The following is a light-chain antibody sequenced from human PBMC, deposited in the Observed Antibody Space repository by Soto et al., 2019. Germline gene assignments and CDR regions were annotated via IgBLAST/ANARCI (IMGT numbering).Light chain of an antibody. J-gene: IGLJ1*01. V-gene: IGLV1-40*01. Sequence: QSVLTQPPSVSGAPGQRVTISCTGNSSNIGAGHDVHWYQQLPGIAPKPLIFGNNNRPSRVPDRFSGSKSGTSASLAITRLQAEDEADYYCQSHDSSLRATYVFGTGTKVTVL. CDR2: GNN. CDR1: SSNIGAGHD. CDR3: QSHDSSLRATYV.